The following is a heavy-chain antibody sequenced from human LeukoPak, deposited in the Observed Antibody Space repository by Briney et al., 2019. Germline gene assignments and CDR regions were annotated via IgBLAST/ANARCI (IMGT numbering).Heavy chain of an antibody. Sequence: GGSLRLSCGASGFTFNKAWMSWVRQTPGKGLEWVGRTRKKTNSYTTEYAASVKGRFTISRDDSKNSLYLQMNSLKAEDTAVYYCTRVVLVGTTYSYFDYWGQGTLVTVSS. CDR1: GFTFNKAW. J-gene: IGHJ4*02. CDR3: TRVVLVGTTYSYFDY. D-gene: IGHD1-26*01. V-gene: IGHV3-72*01. CDR2: TRKKTNSYTT.